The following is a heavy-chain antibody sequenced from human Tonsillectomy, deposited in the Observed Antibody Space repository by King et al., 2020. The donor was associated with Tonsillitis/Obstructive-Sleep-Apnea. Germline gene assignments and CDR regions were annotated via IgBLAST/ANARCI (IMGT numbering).Heavy chain of an antibody. V-gene: IGHV4-59*01. Sequence: QLQESGPGLVKPSETLSLTCTVSGGSITSYYWSWIRQPPGKGLEWIGYIYYSGSTNYNPSLKSRVTISIDTSRNQFSLKLSSVTAADTAVYYCGRDNRSTFDYWGQGTLVTVSP. CDR1: GGSITSYY. CDR2: IYYSGST. D-gene: IGHD1-14*01. J-gene: IGHJ4*02. CDR3: GRDNRSTFDY.